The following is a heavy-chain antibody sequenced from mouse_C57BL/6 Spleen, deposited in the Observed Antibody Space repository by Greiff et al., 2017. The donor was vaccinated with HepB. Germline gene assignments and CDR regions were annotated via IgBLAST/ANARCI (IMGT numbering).Heavy chain of an antibody. CDR1: GYTFTSYW. CDR3: ARSLSYDYFDY. Sequence: QVQLQQPGAELVKPGASVKLSCKASGYTFTSYWMHWVKQRPGQGLEWIGMIHPNSGSTNYNEKFKSKATLTVDKSSSTAYMQLSSLTSEDSAVYYCARSLSYDYFDYWGQGTTLTVSS. D-gene: IGHD6-5*01. V-gene: IGHV1-64*01. CDR2: IHPNSGST. J-gene: IGHJ2*01.